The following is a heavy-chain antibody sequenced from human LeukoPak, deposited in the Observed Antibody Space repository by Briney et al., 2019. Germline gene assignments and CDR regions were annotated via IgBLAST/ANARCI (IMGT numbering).Heavy chain of an antibody. CDR1: GGSISSGSYY. V-gene: IGHV4-61*02. CDR2: IYTSGST. D-gene: IGHD6-13*01. J-gene: IGHJ4*02. Sequence: KASQTLSLTCTVSGGSISSGSYYWSWIRQPAGKGLEWIGRIYTSGSTNYNPSLKSRVTISVDTSKNQFSLKLSSVTAADTAVYYCARISSSSWYFDYWGQGTLVTVSS. CDR3: ARISSSSWYFDY.